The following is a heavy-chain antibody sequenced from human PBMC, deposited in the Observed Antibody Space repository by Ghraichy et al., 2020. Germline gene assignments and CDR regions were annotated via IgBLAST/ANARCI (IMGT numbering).Heavy chain of an antibody. CDR1: GFTFSNAW. CDR3: TTDSNFLRFLEWLWHVTDY. J-gene: IGHJ4*02. V-gene: IGHV3-15*01. Sequence: GGSLRLSCAASGFTFSNAWMSWVRQAPGKGLEWVGRIKSKTDGGTTDYAAPVKGRFTISRDDSKNTLYLQMNSLKTEDTAVYYCTTDSNFLRFLEWLWHVTDYWGQGTLVTVSS. D-gene: IGHD3-3*01. CDR2: IKSKTDGGTT.